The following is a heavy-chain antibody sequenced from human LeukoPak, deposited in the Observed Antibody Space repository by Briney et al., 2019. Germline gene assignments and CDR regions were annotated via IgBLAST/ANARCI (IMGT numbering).Heavy chain of an antibody. D-gene: IGHD3-22*01. CDR1: GGSISSYY. V-gene: IGHV4-4*07. CDR2: IYTSGTT. J-gene: IGHJ3*02. Sequence: PSETLSLTCSVSGGSISSYYWSWIRQPAGKGLEWIGRIYTSGTTNYNPSLRSRVTMSVDTSKNQFSLKLNSVTAADTAVYYCARDQTYYDTSAFSLYAFDIWRQGTMVTASS. CDR3: ARDQTYYDTSAFSLYAFDI.